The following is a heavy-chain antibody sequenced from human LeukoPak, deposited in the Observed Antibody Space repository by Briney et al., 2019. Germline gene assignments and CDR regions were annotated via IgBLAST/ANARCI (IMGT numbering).Heavy chain of an antibody. CDR2: IYYSGST. V-gene: IGHV4-59*01. CDR3: ARVGGTWLDELYYCYYGTDV. D-gene: IGHD1/OR15-1a*01. J-gene: IGHJ6*02. CDR1: GGSISSYY. Sequence: SETLSLTCTVSGGSISSYYWSWIRQPPGKGLEWIGYIYYSGSTNYKPSLKSGATFSVGTSRNQCSLKWSSVTAATTPGYNWARVGGTWLDELYYCYYGTDVWGQGTTVTVS.